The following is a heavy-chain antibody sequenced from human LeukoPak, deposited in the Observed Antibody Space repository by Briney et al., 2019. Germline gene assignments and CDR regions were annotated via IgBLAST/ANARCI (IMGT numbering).Heavy chain of an antibody. Sequence: GGPLRLSCAASGNYWMHWVRQAPGKGLVWVSHINSDGSWTSYADSVRGRFTISKDNAKNTVYLQMNYLTAEDTAVYYCVSFYETYWGRGTLVTVSS. CDR3: VSFYETY. CDR2: INSDGSWT. V-gene: IGHV3-74*01. CDR1: GNYW. J-gene: IGHJ4*02. D-gene: IGHD2-2*01.